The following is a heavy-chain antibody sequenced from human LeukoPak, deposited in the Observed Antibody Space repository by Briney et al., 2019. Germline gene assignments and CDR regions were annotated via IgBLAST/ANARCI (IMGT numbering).Heavy chain of an antibody. CDR2: ISGRGEHT. CDR3: ARDLSGDWHFDL. V-gene: IGHV3-23*01. CDR1: GFTFSIYA. Sequence: GGSPRLSCAASGFTFSIYAMNWVRQAPGKGLEWVSVISGRGEHTYYADSVKGRFTISRDNSNNTLYLQMNSLRAEDAAVYYCARDLSGDWHFDLWGRGTLVTVSS. J-gene: IGHJ2*01. D-gene: IGHD7-27*01.